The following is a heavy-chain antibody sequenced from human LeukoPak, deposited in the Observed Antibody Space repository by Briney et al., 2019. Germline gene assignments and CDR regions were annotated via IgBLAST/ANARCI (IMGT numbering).Heavy chain of an antibody. V-gene: IGHV4-59*01. CDR1: GGSISSYY. Sequence: SETLSLTCTVSGGSISSYYWSWIRQSPGKGLEWTGYIYYSGSTNYNPSLKSRVTISVDTSKNQFSLKLSSVTAADTAVYYCATVPSTRNIRFDPWGQGILVTVPS. D-gene: IGHD2-2*01. J-gene: IGHJ5*02. CDR3: ATVPSTRNIRFDP. CDR2: IYYSGST.